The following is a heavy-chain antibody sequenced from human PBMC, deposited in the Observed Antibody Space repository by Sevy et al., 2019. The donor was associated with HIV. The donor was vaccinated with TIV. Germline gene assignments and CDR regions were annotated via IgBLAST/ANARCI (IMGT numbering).Heavy chain of an antibody. CDR2: ISSNGDYI. CDR3: ARDPLIVLVPAANWFDP. Sequence: GGSLRLSCAASGFPFSAYTMNWVRQAPGKGLEWVSSISSNGDYIYYADSLKGRFTISRDNAKNSLYLQMNSLRAEDTAGYYCARDPLIVLVPAANWFDPRGQGTLVTVSS. CDR1: GFPFSAYT. V-gene: IGHV3-21*01. D-gene: IGHD2-2*01. J-gene: IGHJ5*02.